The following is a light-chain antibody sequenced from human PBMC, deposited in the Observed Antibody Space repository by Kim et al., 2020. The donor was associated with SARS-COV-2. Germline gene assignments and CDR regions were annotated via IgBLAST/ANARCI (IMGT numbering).Light chain of an antibody. CDR2: VNNDGSH. Sequence: ASVKLTSILISGHTRYANAWHRQQPEKRPRYLMKVNNDGSHSKGDGISDRFSGSSSGAERYLTISSLQSEDEADYYCQTWDTGIRVFGGGTQLTVL. V-gene: IGLV4-69*01. CDR1: SGHTRYA. CDR3: QTWDTGIRV. J-gene: IGLJ3*02.